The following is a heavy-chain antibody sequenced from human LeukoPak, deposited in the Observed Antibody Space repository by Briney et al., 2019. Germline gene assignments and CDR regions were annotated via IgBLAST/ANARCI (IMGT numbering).Heavy chain of an antibody. CDR1: GGSIGSGYSY. Sequence: SETLSLTCTVSGGSIGSGYSYWGWIRQPPGRGLEWIGSIYHSGSTYYNPSLKSRVTISVDTSKNQFSLKLSSVTAADTAVYYCARGQRARYNWNPAAYFDYWGQGTLVTVSS. V-gene: IGHV4-39*07. CDR3: ARGQRARYNWNPAAYFDY. CDR2: IYHSGST. J-gene: IGHJ4*02. D-gene: IGHD1-20*01.